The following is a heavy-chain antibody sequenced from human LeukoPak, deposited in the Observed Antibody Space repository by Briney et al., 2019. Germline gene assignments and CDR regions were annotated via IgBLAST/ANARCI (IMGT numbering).Heavy chain of an antibody. V-gene: IGHV4-39*01. Sequence: PSETLSLTCTVSGGSISSSGYYWGWTRQPPGKGLGWIASIYYSGSTYYNPSLKSRVTISVDTSKNQLSLKLSSLTAADTAVYYCARHEYSGSYYGLSWFDPWGQGTLVTVSS. J-gene: IGHJ5*02. CDR3: ARHEYSGSYYGLSWFDP. CDR1: GGSISSSGYY. D-gene: IGHD1-26*01. CDR2: IYYSGST.